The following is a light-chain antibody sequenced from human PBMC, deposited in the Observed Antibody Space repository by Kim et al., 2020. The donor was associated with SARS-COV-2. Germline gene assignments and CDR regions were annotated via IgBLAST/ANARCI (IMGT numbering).Light chain of an antibody. CDR2: SAF. Sequence: ASVGDTVTITCRASQGINSNLAWYQQRPGKATNLLIYSAFTLHSGVPSRFSGSGSGTDFTLTITSLQPEDFATYHCQQHHSFPLTFGGGTKVDIK. V-gene: IGKV1-9*01. CDR3: QQHHSFPLT. J-gene: IGKJ4*01. CDR1: QGINSN.